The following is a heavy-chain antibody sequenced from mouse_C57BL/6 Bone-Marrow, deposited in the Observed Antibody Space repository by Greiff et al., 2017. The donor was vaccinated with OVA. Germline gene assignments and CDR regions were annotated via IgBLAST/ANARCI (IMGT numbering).Heavy chain of an antibody. J-gene: IGHJ3*01. CDR1: GYTFTDYY. D-gene: IGHD2-4*01. V-gene: IGHV1-75*01. Sequence: VQGVESGPELVKPGASVKISCKASGYTFTDYYINWVKQRPGQGLEWIGWIFPGSGSTYYNEKFKGKATLTVDKSSSTAYMLLSSLTSEDSAVYFCARWGYDYDGSWFAYWGQGTLVTVSA. CDR2: IFPGSGST. CDR3: ARWGYDYDGSWFAY.